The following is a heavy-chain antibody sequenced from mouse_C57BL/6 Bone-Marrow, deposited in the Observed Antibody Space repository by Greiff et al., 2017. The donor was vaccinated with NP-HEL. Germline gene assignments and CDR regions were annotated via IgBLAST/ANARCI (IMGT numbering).Heavy chain of an antibody. V-gene: IGHV1-69*01. J-gene: IGHJ2*01. CDR1: GYTFTSYW. CDR3: ARWRYGNYFDY. CDR2: IDPSDSYT. D-gene: IGHD2-10*02. Sequence: QVQLQQSGAELVMPGASVKLSCKASGYTFTSYWMHWVKQRPGQGLEWIGEIDPSDSYTNSNQKFKGKSTLTVDKSSSTAYMQLSSLTSEDSAVYDCARWRYGNYFDYWGQGTTLTVSS.